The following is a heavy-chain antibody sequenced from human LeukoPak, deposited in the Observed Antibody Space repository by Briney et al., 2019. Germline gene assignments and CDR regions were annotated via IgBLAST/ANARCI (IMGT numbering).Heavy chain of an antibody. CDR3: ARVYYDSSGYSYYFDY. CDR2: IYYSGST. V-gene: IGHV4-31*03. D-gene: IGHD3-22*01. J-gene: IGHJ4*02. CDR1: GGSVSSGGYY. Sequence: SQTLSLTCTVSGGSVSSGGYYWSWIRQHPGKGLEWIGYIYYSGSTYYNPSLKSRVTISVDTSKNQFSLKLSSVTAADTAVYYCARVYYDSSGYSYYFDYWGQGTLVTVSS.